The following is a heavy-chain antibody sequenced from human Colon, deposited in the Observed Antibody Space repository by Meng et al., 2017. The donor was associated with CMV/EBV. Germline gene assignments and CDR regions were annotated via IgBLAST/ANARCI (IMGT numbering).Heavy chain of an antibody. CDR3: GRGSGVADY. V-gene: IGHV3-74*01. Sequence: EVQLVESGGGFVVPGGSLRLSCAASGFTFNGYWMHWVRQIPGKGPVWVSRIERDGTKTNYADSVKGRFTISRDNAKNMLYLQMNSLRVEDTAVYYCGRGSGVADYWGQGTLVTVSS. J-gene: IGHJ4*02. CDR2: IERDGTKT. D-gene: IGHD2-15*01. CDR1: GFTFNGYW.